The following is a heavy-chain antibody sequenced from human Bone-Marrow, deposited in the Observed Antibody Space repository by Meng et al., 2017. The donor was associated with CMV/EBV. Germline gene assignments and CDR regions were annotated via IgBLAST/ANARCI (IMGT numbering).Heavy chain of an antibody. J-gene: IGHJ6*02. CDR1: GGPFSGYY. V-gene: IGHV4-59*01. CDR2: IYYSGST. D-gene: IGHD6-6*01. CDR3: ARDEGQLGGMDV. Sequence: LRLSCAVYGGPFSGYYWSWIRQPPGKGLEWIGYIYYSGSTNYNPSLKSRVTISVDTSKNQFSLKLSSVTAADTAVYYCARDEGQLGGMDVWGQGTTVTVSS.